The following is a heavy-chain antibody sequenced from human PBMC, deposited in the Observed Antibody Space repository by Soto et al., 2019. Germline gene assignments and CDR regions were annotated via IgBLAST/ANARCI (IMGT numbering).Heavy chain of an antibody. Sequence: QVQLVESGGGVVQPGRSLRLSCAASGFTFSNYAMHWVRQAPGKGLEWVAGISYDGSNKYYADSVKGRFTISRDNSKNTLYVQMNSLRAEDTAVYYCARDQTGTTIWDYWGQGTLVTVSS. CDR3: ARDQTGTTIWDY. D-gene: IGHD1-7*01. CDR2: ISYDGSNK. J-gene: IGHJ4*02. V-gene: IGHV3-30-3*01. CDR1: GFTFSNYA.